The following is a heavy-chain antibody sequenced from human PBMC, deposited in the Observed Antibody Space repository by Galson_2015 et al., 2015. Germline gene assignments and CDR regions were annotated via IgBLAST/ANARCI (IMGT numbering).Heavy chain of an antibody. Sequence: SLRLSCAASGFTFSSYGMHWVRQAPGKGLEWVAVISYDGSNKYYADSVKGRFTISRDNSKNTLYLQMNSLRAEDTAVYYRARGGDVVVPAAMYYYYYGMDVWGQGTTVTVSS. CDR3: ARGGDVVVPAAMYYYYYGMDV. J-gene: IGHJ6*02. D-gene: IGHD2-2*01. V-gene: IGHV3-30*03. CDR1: GFTFSSYG. CDR2: ISYDGSNK.